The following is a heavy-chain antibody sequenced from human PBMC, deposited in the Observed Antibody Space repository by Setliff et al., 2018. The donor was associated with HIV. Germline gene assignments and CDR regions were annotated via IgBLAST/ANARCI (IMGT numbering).Heavy chain of an antibody. J-gene: IGHJ4*02. CDR3: ARGGDDYGPGTWTFDY. D-gene: IGHD3-10*01. Sequence: ASVKVSCKASGGTFSNYAISWVRQAPGQGLEWMGWINGNTGATNYAQRFQGRVTLTRDTSTNTVYMDLTRLTSDDTAVYSCARGGDDYGPGTWTFDYWGQGSLVTVSS. CDR1: GGTFSNYA. CDR2: INGNTGAT. V-gene: IGHV1-2*02.